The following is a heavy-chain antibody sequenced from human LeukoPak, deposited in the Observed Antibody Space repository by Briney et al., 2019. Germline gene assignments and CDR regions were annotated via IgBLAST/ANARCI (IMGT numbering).Heavy chain of an antibody. V-gene: IGHV7-4-1*02. CDR3: ARRSYSNYEPFDY. D-gene: IGHD4-11*01. CDR2: INTKTGNP. Sequence: ASVKVSCKASGYTFSNYDMNWVRQAPGQGLEWMGWINTKTGNPTYAQGFTGRFVFSLDTSVSTTYLQISSLKADDTAVYYCARRSYSNYEPFDYWGQGTLVTVSS. CDR1: GYTFSNYD. J-gene: IGHJ4*02.